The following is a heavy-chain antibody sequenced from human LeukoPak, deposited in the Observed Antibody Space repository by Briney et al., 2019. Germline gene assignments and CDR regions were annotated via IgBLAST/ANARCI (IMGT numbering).Heavy chain of an antibody. D-gene: IGHD2-2*01. CDR1: GGSFSGYY. CDR2: INHSGST. CDR3: ATASSNCSSTSCLLNWFDP. Sequence: SETLSLTCAVYGGSFSGYYWSWIRQPPGKGLEWIGEINHSGSTNYNPSLKSRVTISVDTSKNQFSLKLSSVTAADTAVYYCATASSNCSSTSCLLNWFDPWGQGTLVTVSS. J-gene: IGHJ5*02. V-gene: IGHV4-34*01.